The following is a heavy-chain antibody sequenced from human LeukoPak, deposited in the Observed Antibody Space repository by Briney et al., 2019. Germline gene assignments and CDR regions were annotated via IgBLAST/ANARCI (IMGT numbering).Heavy chain of an antibody. V-gene: IGHV5-51*01. CDR1: GYSFTSYW. CDR2: IYPGDSDT. J-gene: IGHJ4*02. D-gene: IGHD3-16*01. Sequence: GESLKISCKGSGYSFTSYWIGWVRQMPGKGLEWMGIIYPGDSDTRCSPSFQGQVTISADKSISTAYLQWSSLKASDTAMYYCARRPMITFGGSEASYFDYWGQGTLVTVSS. CDR3: ARRPMITFGGSEASYFDY.